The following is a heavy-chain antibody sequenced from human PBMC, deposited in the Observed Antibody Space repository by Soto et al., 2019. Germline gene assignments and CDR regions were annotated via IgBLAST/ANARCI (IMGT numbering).Heavy chain of an antibody. Sequence: ESGGDLIQPGGSLRLSCAASGFTFSSNSFTWVRQAPGKGLEYVSGISIGGDKTWHADSVKGRFTVSRDNSKNTVYLQMNNLRVDDTAVYYCAKWDGYGDHWGQGTLVTVSS. J-gene: IGHJ5*02. D-gene: IGHD5-12*01. CDR3: AKWDGYGDH. V-gene: IGHV3-23*01. CDR2: ISIGGDKT. CDR1: GFTFSSNS.